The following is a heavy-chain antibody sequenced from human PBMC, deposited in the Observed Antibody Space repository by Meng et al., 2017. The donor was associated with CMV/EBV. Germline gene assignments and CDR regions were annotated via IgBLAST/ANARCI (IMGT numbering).Heavy chain of an antibody. V-gene: IGHV1-8*01. Sequence: ASVKVSCKGSGYSFTSYDINWVRQATGQGLEWMGWMNPNSGNTDYAQKFQGRVTMTRNTSISTAYMELSSLRSEDTAVYYCARSVVVVPAAPLRAYFDYWGQGTLVTVSS. J-gene: IGHJ4*02. D-gene: IGHD2-2*01. CDR3: ARSVVVVPAAPLRAYFDY. CDR1: GYSFTSYD. CDR2: MNPNSGNT.